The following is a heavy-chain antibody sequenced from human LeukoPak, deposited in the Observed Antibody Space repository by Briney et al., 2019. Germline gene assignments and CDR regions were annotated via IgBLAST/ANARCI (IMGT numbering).Heavy chain of an antibody. J-gene: IGHJ6*03. D-gene: IGHD3-3*01. CDR1: GFTVSSSY. CDR3: VRGSLASGVVVYYYYYLDV. Sequence: PGGSLRLSCAASGFTVSSSYMSWVRQAPGMGLEWLSYISASRGITYYANSVKGRFTISRDNAKNSLYLQMDSLRAEDTAVYYCVRGSLASGVVVYYYYYLDVWGKGTTVTVSS. CDR2: ISASRGIT. V-gene: IGHV3-48*01.